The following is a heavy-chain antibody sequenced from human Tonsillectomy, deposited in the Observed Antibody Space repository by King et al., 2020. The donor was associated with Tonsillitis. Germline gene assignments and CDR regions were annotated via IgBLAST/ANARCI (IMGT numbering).Heavy chain of an antibody. CDR2: ITPIFGAT. D-gene: IGHD2-15*01. J-gene: IGHJ6*02. Sequence: QLVQSGAEVKKPGSSLKVSCNTSGGTFNNYSIIWVRQAPGQGLEWMGGITPIFGATNYAQKFPGRVRITADEAPRTAYMELSSLRSDDTSVYYCARRGIKNYGMDVWGQRTTVIVSS. CDR1: GGTFNNYS. CDR3: ARRGIKNYGMDV. V-gene: IGHV1-69*01.